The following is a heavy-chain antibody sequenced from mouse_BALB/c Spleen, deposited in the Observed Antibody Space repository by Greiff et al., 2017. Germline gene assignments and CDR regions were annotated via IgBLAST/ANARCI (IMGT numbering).Heavy chain of an antibody. J-gene: IGHJ4*01. CDR1: GFNIKDYY. CDR2: IDPENGNT. Sequence: EVKLMESGAELVRPGALVKLSCKASGFNIKDYYMHWVKQRPEQGLEWIGWIDPENGNTIYDPKFQGKASITADTSSNTAYLQLSSLTSEDTAVYYCALYGNYDAMDYWGQGTSVTVSS. V-gene: IGHV14-1*02. D-gene: IGHD2-10*02. CDR3: ALYGNYDAMDY.